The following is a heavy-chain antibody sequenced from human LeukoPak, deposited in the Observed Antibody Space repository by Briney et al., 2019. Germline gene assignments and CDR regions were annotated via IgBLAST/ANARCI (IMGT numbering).Heavy chain of an antibody. V-gene: IGHV1-2*02. CDR3: ARDPHYYDSSGYLYYFDY. CDR1: GYTFTGYY. CDR2: INPNSGGT. D-gene: IGHD3-22*01. J-gene: IGHJ4*02. Sequence: ASVKVSCKASGYTFTGYYMHWVRQAPGQGLEWMGWINPNSGGTNYAQKFQGRATMTRDTSISTAYMELSRLRSDNTAVYYCARDPHYYDSSGYLYYFDYWGQGTLVTVSS.